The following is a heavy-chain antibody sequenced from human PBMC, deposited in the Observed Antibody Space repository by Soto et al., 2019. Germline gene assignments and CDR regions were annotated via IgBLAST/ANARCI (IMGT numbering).Heavy chain of an antibody. CDR3: ARGEGYYDILTGYYIWWFLDY. J-gene: IGHJ4*02. Sequence: SVKVSCKASGGTFSSYAISWVRQAPGQGLEWMGGIIPIFGTANYAQKFQGRVTITADESTSTAYMELSSLRSEDTAVYYCARGEGYYDILTGYYIWWFLDYCGQGSLVIVSS. D-gene: IGHD3-9*01. V-gene: IGHV1-69*13. CDR1: GGTFSSYA. CDR2: IIPIFGTA.